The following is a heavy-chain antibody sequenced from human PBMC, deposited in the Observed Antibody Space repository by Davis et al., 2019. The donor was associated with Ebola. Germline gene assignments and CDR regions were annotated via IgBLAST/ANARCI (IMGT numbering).Heavy chain of an antibody. CDR3: ARDFVY. J-gene: IGHJ4*02. Sequence: MPSETLSLTCTVSGGSIRSSSHYWGWIRQPPGKGLEWMGSIFRTGATSYNPSLKSRVTISLDTSKNQFSLKLTSVTAADTAVYYCARDFVYWGQGTLVAVSS. CDR2: IFRTGAT. CDR1: GGSIRSSSHY. V-gene: IGHV4-39*07.